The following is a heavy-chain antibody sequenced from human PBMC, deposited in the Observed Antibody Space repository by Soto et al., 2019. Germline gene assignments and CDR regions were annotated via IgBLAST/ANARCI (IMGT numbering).Heavy chain of an antibody. D-gene: IGHD3-10*01. J-gene: IGHJ6*02. CDR2: TDPSDSYT. V-gene: IGHV5-10-1*01. CDR1: GYSFTSYW. Sequence: PGESLKISCKGSGYSFTSYWISWVRQMPGKGLEWMGRTDPSDSYTNYSPSFQGHVTISADKSISTAYLQWSSLKASDTAMYYCARQGITMVRGVNSDMDVWGQGTTVTVSS. CDR3: ARQGITMVRGVNSDMDV.